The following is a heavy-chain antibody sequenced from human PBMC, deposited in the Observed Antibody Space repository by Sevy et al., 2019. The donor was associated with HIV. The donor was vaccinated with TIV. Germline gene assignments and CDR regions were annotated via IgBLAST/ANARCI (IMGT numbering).Heavy chain of an antibody. CDR1: GFTFSAYA. CDR3: ARSSTVVTPGLFDP. Sequence: GGSLRLSCTTSGFTFSAYAMHWVRQAPGKGLEWVAIIWSDGAYQYHGDSVKGRFTISRDNSKNTLYLQMNSLRAEDTAVYYCARSSTVVTPGLFDPWGQGTLVTISS. CDR2: IWSDGAYQ. V-gene: IGHV3-33*01. J-gene: IGHJ5*02. D-gene: IGHD4-17*01.